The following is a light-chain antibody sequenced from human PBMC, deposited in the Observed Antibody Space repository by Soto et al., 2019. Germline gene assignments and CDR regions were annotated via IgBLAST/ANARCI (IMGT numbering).Light chain of an antibody. CDR3: AAWDDSLNGPL. CDR1: SSNIGSNT. J-gene: IGLJ2*01. V-gene: IGLV1-44*01. CDR2: SNN. Sequence: QAVVTQPPSASGTPGQRVSISCSGSSSNIGSNTVNWYQQLPGTAPKLLISSNNQRPSGVPDRFSGSKSGTSASLAISGLQSEDEADYYCAAWDDSLNGPLFGGGTQLTVL.